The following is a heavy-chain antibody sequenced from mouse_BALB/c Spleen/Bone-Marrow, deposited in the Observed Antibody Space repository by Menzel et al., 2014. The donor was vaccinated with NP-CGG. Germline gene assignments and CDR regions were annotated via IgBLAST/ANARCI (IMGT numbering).Heavy chain of an antibody. CDR2: INPDSSTI. V-gene: IGHV4-1*02. CDR1: GFDFSRYW. D-gene: IGHD2-14*01. CDR3: AHRYDVAMDY. J-gene: IGHJ4*01. Sequence: EVKLQESGGGLVQPGGSLKLSCAASGFDFSRYWMSWVRQAPGKGLEWIGEINPDSSTINYTPPLKDKFIISRDNAKNTLYLQMSKVRSEDTALYYCAHRYDVAMDYWGQGTSVTVSS.